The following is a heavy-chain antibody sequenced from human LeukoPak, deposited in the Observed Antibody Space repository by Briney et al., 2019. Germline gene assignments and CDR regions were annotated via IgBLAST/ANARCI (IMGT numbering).Heavy chain of an antibody. CDR1: RHSFHSQW. J-gene: IGHJ4*02. CDR3: ARRGDSDFRID. CDR2: IYPDDSDT. V-gene: IGHV5-51*01. D-gene: IGHD2-21*02. Sequence: GESLKISCKGPRHSFHSQWIGWVRQMPGKGLEWMGIIYPDDSDTRYSPSFQGQVTISADKSISTAYLQWDSLEASDSAIYYCARRGDSDFRIDWGQGTLVTVSS.